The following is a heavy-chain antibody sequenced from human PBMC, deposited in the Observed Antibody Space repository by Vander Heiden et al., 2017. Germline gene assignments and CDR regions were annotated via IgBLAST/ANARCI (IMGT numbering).Heavy chain of an antibody. D-gene: IGHD3-22*01. CDR3: ARAPMIVVVNDAFDI. J-gene: IGHJ3*02. CDR1: EFPFSDYY. V-gene: IGHV3-11*01. CDR2: ISSSGSTI. Sequence: QVQLVESGGGLVKPGGSLRLSCAASEFPFSDYYMSWIRQAPGKGLEWVSYISSSGSTIYYADSVKGRFTISRDNAKNSLYLQMNSLRAEDTAVYYCARAPMIVVVNDAFDIWGQGTMVTVSS.